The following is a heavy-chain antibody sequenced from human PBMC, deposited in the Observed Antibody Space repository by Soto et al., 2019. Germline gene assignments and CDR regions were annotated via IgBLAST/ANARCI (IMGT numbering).Heavy chain of an antibody. D-gene: IGHD3-22*01. V-gene: IGHV4-61*01. CDR1: GGSVSSGSYY. CDR3: ARAYYYDSSGYYLGY. J-gene: IGHJ4*02. Sequence: PSETLSLTCTVSGGSVSSGSYYWSWIRQPPGKGLEWIGYIYYSGSTNYNPSLKSRVTISVDTSKNQFSLKLSSVTAADTAVYYCARAYYYDSSGYYLGYWGQGTLVTVSS. CDR2: IYYSGST.